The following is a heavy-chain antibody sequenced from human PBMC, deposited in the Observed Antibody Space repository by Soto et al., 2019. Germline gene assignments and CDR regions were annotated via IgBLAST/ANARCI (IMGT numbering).Heavy chain of an antibody. CDR1: GGSISSYY. V-gene: IGHV4-59*01. CDR3: ARDKWDQQLDPYDWYFDL. D-gene: IGHD6-13*01. J-gene: IGHJ2*01. CDR2: IYYSGST. Sequence: SETLSLTCTVSGGSISSYYWSWIRQPPGKGLEWIGYIYYSGSTNYNPSLKSRVTISVDTSKNQFSLKLSSVTAADTAVYYCARDKWDQQLDPYDWYFDLWGRGTLVTVSS.